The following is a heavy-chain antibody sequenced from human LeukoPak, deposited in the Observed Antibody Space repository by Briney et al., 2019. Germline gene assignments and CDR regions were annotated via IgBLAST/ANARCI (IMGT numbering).Heavy chain of an antibody. V-gene: IGHV3-74*01. CDR2: INSVGSST. J-gene: IGHJ4*02. CDR3: ARERTSGWDAFDF. CDR1: GFTFSSFW. D-gene: IGHD6-19*01. Sequence: GSLRPSCAASGFTFSSFWMHWVRQAPGQGLVWVSRINSVGSSTSYADSVKGRFTISRDNAKNTLYLQMNSLRAEDTAVCYCARERTSGWDAFDFWGQGTLVTVSS.